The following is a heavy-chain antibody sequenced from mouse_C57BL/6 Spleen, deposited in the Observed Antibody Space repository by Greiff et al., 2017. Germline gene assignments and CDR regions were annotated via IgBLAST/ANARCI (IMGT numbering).Heavy chain of an antibody. CDR3: ARSSNYPDY. Sequence: VQLQQPGAELVKPGASVKLSCKASGYTFTSYWMQWVKQRPGQGLEWIGEIDPSDSYTNYEQKFKGKATLTVDTSSSTAYMQLSSLTSEDSAVYYCARSSNYPDYWGQGTTLTVSS. CDR1: GYTFTSYW. V-gene: IGHV1-50*01. J-gene: IGHJ2*01. D-gene: IGHD1-1*01. CDR2: IDPSDSYT.